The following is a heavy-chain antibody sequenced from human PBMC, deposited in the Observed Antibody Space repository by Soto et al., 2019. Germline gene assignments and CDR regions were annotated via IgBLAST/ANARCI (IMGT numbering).Heavy chain of an antibody. CDR3: ARGNHRWLQLWYFDL. J-gene: IGHJ2*01. CDR2: IIPFFGTV. CDR1: GGTFSNYL. V-gene: IGHV1-69*12. D-gene: IGHD5-12*01. Sequence: QVQLVQSGAEVKKPGSSVKFSCKAFGGTFSNYLISGVRQAPGQGLEWMGGIIPFFGTVNYPQKFQGRVTITADESTSTAYMELSSLRSEDTAVYYCARGNHRWLQLWYFDLWGRGTLVTVSS.